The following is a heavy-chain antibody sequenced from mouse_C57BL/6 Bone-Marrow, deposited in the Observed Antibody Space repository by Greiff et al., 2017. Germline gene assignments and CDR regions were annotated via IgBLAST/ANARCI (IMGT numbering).Heavy chain of an antibody. V-gene: IGHV1-55*01. J-gene: IGHJ2*01. CDR3: ARMGGVRLYYFDY. Sequence: QVQLQQPGAELVKPGASVKMSCKASGYTFTSYWITWVKQRPGQGLEWIGDIYPGSGSTNYNVKFKSKATLTVDTSSSTAYMQLSSLTSEDSAVYYCARMGGVRLYYFDYWGQGTTLTVSS. CDR1: GYTFTSYW. CDR2: IYPGSGST. D-gene: IGHD1-1*01.